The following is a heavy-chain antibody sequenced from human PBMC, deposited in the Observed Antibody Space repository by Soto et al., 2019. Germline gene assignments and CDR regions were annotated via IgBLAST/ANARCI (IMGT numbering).Heavy chain of an antibody. V-gene: IGHV3-49*04. D-gene: IGHD2-15*01. J-gene: IGHJ4*02. Sequence: HPGGSLRLSCTASGFPFGDHGLSLVRQSPGRGLEWVGFIRSKRYGGTTEFAASVKGRFSISRDDSNTIAYLQMNRLQSEDTAVYYSARGPRHCSGGSCYSIDYWGRGTLVAVSS. CDR2: IRSKRYGGTT. CDR1: GFPFGDHG. CDR3: ARGPRHCSGGSCYSIDY.